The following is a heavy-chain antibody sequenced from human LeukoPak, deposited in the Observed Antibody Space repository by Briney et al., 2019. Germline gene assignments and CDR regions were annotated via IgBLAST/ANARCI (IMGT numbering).Heavy chain of an antibody. D-gene: IGHD6-19*01. Sequence: GGSLRLSCAASGFTFSSYAMHWVRQAPGKGLEWVAVISYDGSNKYYADSVKGRFTISRDNSKNTPYLQMNSLRAEDTAVYYCARVRAVAGTPIDYWGQGTLVTVSS. CDR3: ARVRAVAGTPIDY. CDR1: GFTFSSYA. CDR2: ISYDGSNK. J-gene: IGHJ4*02. V-gene: IGHV3-30-3*01.